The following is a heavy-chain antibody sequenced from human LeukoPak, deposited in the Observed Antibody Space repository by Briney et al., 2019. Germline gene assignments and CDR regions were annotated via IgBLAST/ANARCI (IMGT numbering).Heavy chain of an antibody. CDR2: ISGNGGNT. CDR3: AREYSSSWYMVY. V-gene: IGHV3-23*01. Sequence: GGSLRLSCVASGFTFSSYGMNWVRQAPGKGLEWVSGISGNGGNTIYADSVKGRFTISRDNSKNTLYPQMNSLRVEDTAVYYCAREYSSSWYMVYWGQGTLVTVSS. CDR1: GFTFSSYG. J-gene: IGHJ4*02. D-gene: IGHD6-13*01.